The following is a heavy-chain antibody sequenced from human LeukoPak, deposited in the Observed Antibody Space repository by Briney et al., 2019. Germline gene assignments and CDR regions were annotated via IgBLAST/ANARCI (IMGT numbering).Heavy chain of an antibody. V-gene: IGHV3-7*01. J-gene: IGHJ4*02. D-gene: IGHD6-19*01. CDR1: GGTFSSYA. CDR3: ARAYSSGWFDY. Sequence: ASVKVSCKASGGTFSSYAISWVRQAPGKGLEWVANIKQDGSEKYYVDSVKGRFTISRDNAKNSLYLQMNSLRAEDTAVYYCARAYSSGWFDYWGQGTLVTVSS. CDR2: IKQDGSEK.